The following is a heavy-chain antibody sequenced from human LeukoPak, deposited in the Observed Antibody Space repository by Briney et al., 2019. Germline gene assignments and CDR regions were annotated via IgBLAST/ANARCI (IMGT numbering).Heavy chain of an antibody. J-gene: IGHJ4*02. V-gene: IGHV3-21*01. CDR2: ISSSSSYI. CDR1: GFTFSSYS. Sequence: GGSLRLSCAASGFTFSSYSMNWVRQAPGKGLEWVSSISSSSSYIYYADSVKGRFTISRDNAKNSLYLQMNSLRAEDTAVYYCARDRVAAAGQTDYWGQGTLVTVSS. D-gene: IGHD6-13*01. CDR3: ARDRVAAAGQTDY.